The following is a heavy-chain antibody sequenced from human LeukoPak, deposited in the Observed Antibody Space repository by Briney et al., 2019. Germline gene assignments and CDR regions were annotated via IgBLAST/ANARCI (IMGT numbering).Heavy chain of an antibody. V-gene: IGHV3-48*04. D-gene: IGHD1-1*01. Sequence: GGSLRLSCAASGFTFSSYSVNWVRQAPGKGLEWVSYINGPGDAKYYADSVKGRFTISRDNAKNSLYLQMNSLRAEDTAVYYCARDLGNWEKREWYFDLWGRGTLVPVSS. CDR1: GFTFSSYS. J-gene: IGHJ2*01. CDR3: ARDLGNWEKREWYFDL. CDR2: INGPGDAK.